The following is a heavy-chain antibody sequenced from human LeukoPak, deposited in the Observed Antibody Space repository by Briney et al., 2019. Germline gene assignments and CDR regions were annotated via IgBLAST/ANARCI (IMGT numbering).Heavy chain of an antibody. V-gene: IGHV4-59*01. Sequence: PSETLSLTCTVSGGSISSYYWNWIRQPPGKGLEWIGYIYYSGNTNYNPSLKSRVTISVDTSKNQFSLKLSSVTAADTAVYYCARRRGGSYYLEYWGQGTLVTVSS. CDR1: GGSISSYY. D-gene: IGHD2-15*01. J-gene: IGHJ4*02. CDR3: ARRRGGSYYLEY. CDR2: IYYSGNT.